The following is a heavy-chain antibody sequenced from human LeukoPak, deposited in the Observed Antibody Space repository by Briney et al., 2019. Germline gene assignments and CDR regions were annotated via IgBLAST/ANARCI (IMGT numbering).Heavy chain of an antibody. Sequence: PGGSLRLSCAASGFTFSNYELNWVRQAPGKGLEWISYISSSGRIIYYAGSVKGRFTISRDNAKNSLYLQMESLRAEDTAVYYCARMWKNGYSSGFEPWGQGTLVTVSS. D-gene: IGHD5-24*01. CDR2: ISSSGRII. V-gene: IGHV3-48*03. J-gene: IGHJ5*02. CDR3: ARMWKNGYSSGFEP. CDR1: GFTFSNYE.